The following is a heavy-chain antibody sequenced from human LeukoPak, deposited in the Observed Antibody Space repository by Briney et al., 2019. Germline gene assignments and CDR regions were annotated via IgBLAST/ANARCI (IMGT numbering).Heavy chain of an antibody. CDR2: INHRGST. CDR3: ASGLGAARSYFEY. D-gene: IGHD6-25*01. Sequence: PSETLSLTCVVYGGSFSGYYWSWIRQSPGKGLEWIGEINHRGSTNYNPSLKRRVTISLDTSKNQFSLKLNSVTAADTAVYYCASGLGAARSYFEYWGQGTLVTVSS. CDR1: GGSFSGYY. V-gene: IGHV4-34*01. J-gene: IGHJ4*02.